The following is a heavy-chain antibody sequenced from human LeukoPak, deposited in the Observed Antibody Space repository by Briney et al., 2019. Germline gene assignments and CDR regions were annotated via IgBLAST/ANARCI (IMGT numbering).Heavy chain of an antibody. J-gene: IGHJ4*02. Sequence: SETLSLTCTVSGGSMSSYYWSWIRQPPGKGLEWIGYIYYSGSTNYNPSLKSRVTISVDTSKNQFSLKLSSVTAADTAVYYCARGVFGINDGFGYWGQGTLVTVSS. V-gene: IGHV4-59*01. CDR3: ARGVFGINDGFGY. CDR2: IYYSGST. D-gene: IGHD3-10*01. CDR1: GGSMSSYY.